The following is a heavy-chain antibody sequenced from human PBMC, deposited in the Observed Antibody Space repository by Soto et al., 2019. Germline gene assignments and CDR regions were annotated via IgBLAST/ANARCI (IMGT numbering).Heavy chain of an antibody. V-gene: IGHV4-30-4*01. J-gene: IGHJ6*02. CDR1: GGSINSDDSY. Sequence: QVQLQESGPGLVKPSQTLSLTCTVSGGSINSDDSYWSWLRQPPGRGLEWIGYIYDSETTYYNPSLKSRVTISVATSKNQFSLKLNSVTAADTAVYYCARDRQSEIVAMLASNGMVVWGLGTTVIVSS. CDR3: ARDRQSEIVAMLASNGMVV. D-gene: IGHD5-12*01. CDR2: IYDSETT.